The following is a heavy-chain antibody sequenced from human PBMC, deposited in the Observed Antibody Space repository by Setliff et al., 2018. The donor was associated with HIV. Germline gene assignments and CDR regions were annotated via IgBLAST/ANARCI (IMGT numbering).Heavy chain of an antibody. D-gene: IGHD2-15*01. CDR1: DYFISSGYY. CDR2: IYHSGNA. V-gene: IGHV4-38-2*01. J-gene: IGHJ5*02. CDR3: ARLDWVVVDADTYNWFDP. Sequence: LSLTCAVSDYFISSGYYWGWIRQSPGQGPEWIGEIYHSGNANYNLSLKSRVTISVDKSRNHLTLKLISMTAADTAVYYCARLDWVVVDADTYNWFDPWGQGTLVTVSS.